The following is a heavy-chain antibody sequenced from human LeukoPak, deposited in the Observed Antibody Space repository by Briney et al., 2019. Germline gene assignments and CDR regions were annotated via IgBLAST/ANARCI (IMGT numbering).Heavy chain of an antibody. CDR1: GGSISSSSYY. J-gene: IGHJ6*02. V-gene: IGHV4-39*01. D-gene: IGHD6-19*01. Sequence: SETLSLTCTVSGGSISSSSYYWGWIRQPPGKGLEWIGSIYYSGSTNYNPSLKSRVTISVDTSKNQFSLKLSSVTAADTAVYYCARQGIAVAGTKVYYYGMDVWGQGTTVTVSS. CDR3: ARQGIAVAGTKVYYYGMDV. CDR2: IYYSGST.